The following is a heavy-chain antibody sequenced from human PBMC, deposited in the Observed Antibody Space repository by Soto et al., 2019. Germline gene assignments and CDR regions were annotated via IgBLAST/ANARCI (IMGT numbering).Heavy chain of an antibody. J-gene: IGHJ5*02. CDR1: GGSVSSPTYY. CDR3: ARTALGWFDP. CDR2: IYYSGST. Sequence: SETLSLTCTVSGGSVSSPTYYWSWIRQTPGKGLEWIGYIYYSGSTNYNPSLKSRVTISVDTSKNQFSLKLSSVTAADTAVYYCARTALGWFDPWGQGTLVTVSS. D-gene: IGHD2-21*02. V-gene: IGHV4-61*01.